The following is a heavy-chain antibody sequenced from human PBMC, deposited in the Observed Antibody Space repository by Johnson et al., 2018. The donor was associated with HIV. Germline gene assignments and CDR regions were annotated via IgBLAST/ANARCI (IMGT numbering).Heavy chain of an antibody. CDR3: ASEVEYSTLGGV. J-gene: IGHJ3*01. Sequence: VQLVESGGGLVQPGGSLRLSCAASGFIFSNYDMHWVRQPTGKGLEWVSGIGTAGNTYYAVSVKGRFTMSRDNAKKSLSLQMNSLRADDTAVYYCASEVEYSTLGGVWGQGTMVTVSS. V-gene: IGHV3-13*01. CDR1: GFIFSNYD. CDR2: IGTAGNT. D-gene: IGHD6-6*01.